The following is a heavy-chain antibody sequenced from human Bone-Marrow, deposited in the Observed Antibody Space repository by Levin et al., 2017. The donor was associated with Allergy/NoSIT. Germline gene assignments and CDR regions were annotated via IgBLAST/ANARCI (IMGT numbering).Heavy chain of an antibody. D-gene: IGHD6-19*01. CDR1: GYSFTNYD. V-gene: IGHV1-8*01. J-gene: IGHJ5*02. Sequence: ASVKVSCKASGYSFTNYDINWVRQAAGQGLEWVGWMSPKSGNTGYARKFQGRVTMTRNTSISTAYMELTSLRGDDTAVYYCARARGWHVLEPWGQGSLVSVSS. CDR2: MSPKSGNT. CDR3: ARARGWHVLEP.